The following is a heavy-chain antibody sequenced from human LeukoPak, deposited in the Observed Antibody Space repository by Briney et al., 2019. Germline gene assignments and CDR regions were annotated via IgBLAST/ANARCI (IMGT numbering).Heavy chain of an antibody. V-gene: IGHV3-13*01. Sequence: GGSLRLSCAASGFTFSSYDMHWVRQATGKGLEWVSAIGTAGDTYHPGSVKGRFTISRENAKNSLYLQMNSLRAGDTAVYYCARAVGGRPPYYYGMDVWGQGTTVTVSS. J-gene: IGHJ6*02. CDR1: GFTFSSYD. D-gene: IGHD1-26*01. CDR2: IGTAGDT. CDR3: ARAVGGRPPYYYGMDV.